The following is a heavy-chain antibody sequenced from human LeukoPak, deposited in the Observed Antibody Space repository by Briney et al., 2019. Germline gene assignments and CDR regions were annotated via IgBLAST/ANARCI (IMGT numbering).Heavy chain of an antibody. CDR3: TRDGVSQQLVCYFDY. CDR2: ISSNGGST. J-gene: IGHJ4*02. Sequence: GGSPRLSCAASGFTFSSYAMHWVRQAPGKGLEYVSAISSNGGSTYYANSVKGRFTISRDNSKNTLYLQMGSLRAEDMAVYYCTRDGVSQQLVCYFDYWGQGTLVTVSS. CDR1: GFTFSSYA. V-gene: IGHV3-64*01. D-gene: IGHD6-13*01.